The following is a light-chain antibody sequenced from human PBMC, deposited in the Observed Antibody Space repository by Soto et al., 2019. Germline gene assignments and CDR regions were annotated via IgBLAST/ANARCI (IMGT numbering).Light chain of an antibody. CDR2: GAS. Sequence: EIVLTQSPGTLSLSPGERATLSCRASQSVSSSYLAWYQQKPGQAPRLLIYGASSRATGIPDRFSGSGSGTDFNLTISRLEPEDCAVYYCQQYGSSRLTFGGGTKVEIK. CDR3: QQYGSSRLT. V-gene: IGKV3-20*01. J-gene: IGKJ4*01. CDR1: QSVSSSY.